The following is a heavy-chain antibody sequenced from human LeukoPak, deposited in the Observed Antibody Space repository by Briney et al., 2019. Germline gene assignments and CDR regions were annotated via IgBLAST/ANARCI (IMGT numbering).Heavy chain of an antibody. CDR2: IYWDDDK. CDR3: AHSIAATISDWFDP. J-gene: IGHJ5*02. CDR1: GFSLSTSGVG. V-gene: IGHV2-5*02. Sequence: SGPTLVKPTQTLTLTCTFSGFSLSTSGVGVGWIRQPPGKALEWLALIYWDDDKRYSPPLKSRLTITKDTSKNQVVLTMTNMDPVDRGTDWWAHSIAATISDWFDPWGQGTLVTVSS. D-gene: IGHD5-12*01.